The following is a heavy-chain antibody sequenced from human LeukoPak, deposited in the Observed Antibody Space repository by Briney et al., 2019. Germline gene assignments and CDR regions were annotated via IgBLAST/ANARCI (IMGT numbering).Heavy chain of an antibody. CDR2: IYTSGST. J-gene: IGHJ4*02. CDR3: ARAPHYYGSVVFDY. D-gene: IGHD3-10*01. V-gene: IGHV4-4*07. CDR1: GGSISSYY. Sequence: SETLSLTCTVSGGSISSYYWSWIRQPAGKGLEWIGRIYTSGSTNYNPSLKSRATISVDTSKNQFSLKLSSVTAADTAVYYCARAPHYYGSVVFDYWGQGTLVTVSS.